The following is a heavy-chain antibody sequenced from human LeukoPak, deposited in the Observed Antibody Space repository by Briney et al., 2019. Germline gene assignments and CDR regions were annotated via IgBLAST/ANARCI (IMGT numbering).Heavy chain of an antibody. J-gene: IGHJ4*01. Sequence: GGSLRLSCAASGFTFSSYWMSWIRQAPGRGLEWVANIKQDGSEKYYADSVKGRFTISRDNAKNSLYLQMNSLRVEDTAMYYCAADSGGSRYWGQEPWPPSPQ. CDR3: AADSGGSRY. V-gene: IGHV3-7*01. CDR2: IKQDGSEK. D-gene: IGHD2-15*01. CDR1: GFTFSSYW.